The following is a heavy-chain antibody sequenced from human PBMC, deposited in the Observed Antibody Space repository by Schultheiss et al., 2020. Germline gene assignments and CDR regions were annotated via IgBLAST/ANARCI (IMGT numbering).Heavy chain of an antibody. CDR1: GFTFSSYG. V-gene: IGHV3-33*01. J-gene: IGHJ6*02. CDR2: IWYDGSNK. CDR3: ARRIAAHAYYYYYGMDV. Sequence: GGSLRLSCAASGFTFSSYGMHWVRQAPGKGLEWVAVIWYDGSNKYYADSVKGRFTISRDNSQNTLYLQMNSLRAEDTAVYYCARRIAAHAYYYYYGMDVWGQGTTVTVSS. D-gene: IGHD6-6*01.